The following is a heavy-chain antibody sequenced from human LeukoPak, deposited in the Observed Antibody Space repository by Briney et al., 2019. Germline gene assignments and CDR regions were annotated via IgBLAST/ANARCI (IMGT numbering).Heavy chain of an antibody. J-gene: IGHJ3*02. D-gene: IGHD5-24*01. CDR1: GFTFSSYW. CDR2: INSDGSTT. V-gene: IGHV3-74*01. CDR3: ARDKDGYNPGDAFDI. Sequence: GGSLRLSCAASGFTFSSYWMDWVRQAPGKGLVWVSRINSDGSTTSNADSVKGRFTISRDNAKNTLYLQMNSLRAEDTAVYYCARDKDGYNPGDAFDIWGQGTMVTVSS.